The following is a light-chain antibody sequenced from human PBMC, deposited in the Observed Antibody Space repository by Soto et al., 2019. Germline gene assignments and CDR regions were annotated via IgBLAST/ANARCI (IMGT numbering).Light chain of an antibody. Sequence: QSVLTQPASVSGSPGQSITISCTGTSSDVGSYNLVSWYQQHPGKAPKLMIYEVNKRPSGVSNRFSGSKPGNTASLTISGLQAEDEADYYCCSYATSSTLVFGGGTKLTVL. CDR3: CSYATSSTLV. CDR1: SSDVGSYNL. V-gene: IGLV2-23*02. J-gene: IGLJ3*02. CDR2: EVN.